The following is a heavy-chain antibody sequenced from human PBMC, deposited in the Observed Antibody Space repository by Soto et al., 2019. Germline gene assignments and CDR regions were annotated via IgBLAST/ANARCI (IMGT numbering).Heavy chain of an antibody. CDR1: GYTFSDYY. D-gene: IGHD3-22*01. Sequence: GVLRLSCAASGYTFSDYYMSWIRQAPGKGLEWISYIDTSSTKIYYADSVKGRVTMTRDTSNNTVYMELTRLTSDDTAVYFCARMVVPTTYFDSWGQGTPVTVSS. J-gene: IGHJ4*02. CDR3: ARMVVPTTYFDS. CDR2: IDTSSTKI. V-gene: IGHV3-11*01.